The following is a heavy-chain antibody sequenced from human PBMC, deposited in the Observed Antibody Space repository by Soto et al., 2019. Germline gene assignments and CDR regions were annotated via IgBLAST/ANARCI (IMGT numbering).Heavy chain of an antibody. Sequence: PGGSLRLSCAASGFTFSSYWMSWVRQAPGKGLEWVANIKQDGSEKYYVDSVKGRFTISRDNAKNSLYLQMNSLRDEDTAVYYCARDGGGGGEQQLAKKGRDYYYYYGMDVWGQGTTVTVSS. CDR3: ARDGGGGGEQQLAKKGRDYYYYYGMDV. CDR1: GFTFSSYW. D-gene: IGHD6-13*01. J-gene: IGHJ6*02. V-gene: IGHV3-7*01. CDR2: IKQDGSEK.